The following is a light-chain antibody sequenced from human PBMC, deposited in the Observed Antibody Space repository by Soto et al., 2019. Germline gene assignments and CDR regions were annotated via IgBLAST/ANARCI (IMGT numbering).Light chain of an antibody. CDR1: SGSVSASYY. Sequence: QTVVTQEPSFSVSPGGTVTLTCGLSSGSVSASYYPSWYQQTPGQAPRTLIYTTNTRSSGVPDRFSGSKSGNTASLTISGLQAEDEADYYCSSYTISSTVVFAGGTKLTVL. CDR3: SSYTISSTVV. CDR2: TTN. V-gene: IGLV8-61*01. J-gene: IGLJ2*01.